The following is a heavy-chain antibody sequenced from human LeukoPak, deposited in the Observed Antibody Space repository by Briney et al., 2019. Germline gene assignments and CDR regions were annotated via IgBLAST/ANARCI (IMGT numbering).Heavy chain of an antibody. D-gene: IGHD6-13*01. J-gene: IGHJ4*02. CDR3: AKDLSSSWYLGVGY. V-gene: IGHV1-18*01. CDR1: GYTFTSYG. CDR2: ISAYNGNT. Sequence: ASVKVSCKASGYTFTSYGISWVRQAPGQGLEWMGWISAYNGNTNYAQKLQGRVTMTTDTSTSTAYMELRSLRSDDTAVYYCAKDLSSSWYLGVGYWGQGTLVTVSS.